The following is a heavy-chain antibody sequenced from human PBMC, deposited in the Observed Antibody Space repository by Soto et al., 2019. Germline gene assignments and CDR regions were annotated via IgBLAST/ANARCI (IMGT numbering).Heavy chain of an antibody. CDR1: GYTFTSYD. J-gene: IGHJ3*02. CDR3: ARGRYESFYDYIWGSYRLGAFDI. D-gene: IGHD3-16*02. Sequence: ASVKVSCKASGYTFTSYDINWVRQATGQGLEWMGWMNPNSGNTGYAQKFQGRVTMTRNTSISTAYMELSSLRSEDTAVHYCARGRYESFYDYIWGSYRLGAFDIWGQGTMVTVSS. CDR2: MNPNSGNT. V-gene: IGHV1-8*01.